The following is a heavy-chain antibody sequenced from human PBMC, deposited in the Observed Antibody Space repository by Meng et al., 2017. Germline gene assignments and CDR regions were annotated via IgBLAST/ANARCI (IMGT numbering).Heavy chain of an antibody. CDR1: AYIFTSYG. V-gene: IGHV1-18*04. J-gene: IGHJ4*02. D-gene: IGHD4-23*01. Sequence: QGQRSRLGAEVWKPGALVKVDCKASAYIFTSYGISWVRQAPGQGLGWMGWISAYNGNTNYGQKHQGRVTITADKSTSTAYMELSSLRSEDTAVYYCARDRVGYGANHEYYFDYWGQGTLVTVSP. CDR2: ISAYNGNT. CDR3: ARDRVGYGANHEYYFDY.